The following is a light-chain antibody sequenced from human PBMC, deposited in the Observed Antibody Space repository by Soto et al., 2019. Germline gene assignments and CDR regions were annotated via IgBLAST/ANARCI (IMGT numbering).Light chain of an antibody. CDR1: QSISSW. Sequence: DIQMTQSPSTLSASVGDRVTITCRASQSISSWLAWYQQKPGKAPKLLIYDASSLESGVPSRFSGSGSGTEFTLTISSLQPDDFATYYCQQYISYFWSVGQGTMVEIK. V-gene: IGKV1-5*01. CDR3: QQYISYFWS. J-gene: IGKJ1*01. CDR2: DAS.